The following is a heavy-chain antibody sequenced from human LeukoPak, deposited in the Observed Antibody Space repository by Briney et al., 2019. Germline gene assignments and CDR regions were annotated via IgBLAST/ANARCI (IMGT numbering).Heavy chain of an antibody. V-gene: IGHV3-66*01. D-gene: IGHD6-6*01. J-gene: IGHJ6*03. CDR2: IYSGGYSGGGP. CDR3: AKGLYLSGAARPRVEYYYYYYMDV. CDR1: GFIVSSNH. Sequence: GGSLRLSCAVSGFIVSSNHMNWVRQAPGKGLEWVSVIYSGGYSGGGPFYADSVKGRFTTSSDSSKNTLFLQMNSLRAEDTAVYYCAKGLYLSGAARPRVEYYYYYYMDVWGKGTTVTVSS.